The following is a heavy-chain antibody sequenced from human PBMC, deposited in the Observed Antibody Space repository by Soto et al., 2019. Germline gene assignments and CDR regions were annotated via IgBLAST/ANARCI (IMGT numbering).Heavy chain of an antibody. V-gene: IGHV4-4*07. J-gene: IGHJ4*02. CDR3: AREVESYFNY. CDR1: GGSISGNY. CDR2: IYTTGST. Sequence: PSETLSLTCNVSGGSISGNYWNWIRQPAGKGLEWIGRIYTTGSTNYNPSLKGRVTLSIDKSKNQFSLRLTSVTAEDTAVYYCAREVESYFNYWGQGTLVTVSS.